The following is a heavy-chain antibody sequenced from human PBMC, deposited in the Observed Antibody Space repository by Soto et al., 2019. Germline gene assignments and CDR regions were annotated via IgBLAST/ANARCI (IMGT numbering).Heavy chain of an antibody. V-gene: IGHV1-46*01. CDR2: INPSGGST. D-gene: IGHD6-25*01. CDR1: GYTFTRYS. Sequence: ASVKVSCKASGYTFTRYSMHWLRQAPGQGLEWMGIINPSGGSTTYAQKFQGRVTMTGDTSTSTVYMELSSLRSEDTAVYYCARFVPGGLSGPWFDAWGQGTLVTVSS. CDR3: ARFVPGGLSGPWFDA. J-gene: IGHJ5*02.